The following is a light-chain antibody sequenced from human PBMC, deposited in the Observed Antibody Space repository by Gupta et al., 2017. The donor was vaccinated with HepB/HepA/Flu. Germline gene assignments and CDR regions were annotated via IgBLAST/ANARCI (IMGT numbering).Light chain of an antibody. CDR1: QGISNY. CDR3: QNYNSAPFT. V-gene: IGKV1-27*01. Sequence: DIQMTQSPSSLSASVGDRVTITCRPSQGISNYLAWYQQKPGKVPKLLIYAASTLQSGVPSLFSGSGSGTDFTLTISILQPEDVATYYCQNYNSAPFTFGPGTKVDIK. CDR2: AAS. J-gene: IGKJ3*01.